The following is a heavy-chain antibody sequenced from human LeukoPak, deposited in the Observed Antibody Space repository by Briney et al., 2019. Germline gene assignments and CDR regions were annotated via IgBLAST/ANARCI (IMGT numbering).Heavy chain of an antibody. CDR2: INPSGDSA. J-gene: IGHJ4*02. CDR1: GYTFTINH. D-gene: IGHD3-16*01. CDR3: AKLATSDTGETY. V-gene: IGHV1-46*01. Sequence: ASVKISCKASGYTFTINHIHWVRQAPGQGLEWMGVINPSGDSATYAQNFQGRVTMTRDTSTSTVYMELRSLRSEDTAIYYCAKLATSDTGETYWGQGTLVTVSS.